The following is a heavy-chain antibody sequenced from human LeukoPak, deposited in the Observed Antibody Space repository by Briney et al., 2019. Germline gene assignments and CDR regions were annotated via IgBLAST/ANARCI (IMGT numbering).Heavy chain of an antibody. CDR1: GFTFSSYG. V-gene: IGHV3-33*06. Sequence: PGGSLRLSCAASGFTFSSYGMHWVRQAPGKGLEWVAVIWYDGSNKYYADSVKGRFTISRDNSKNTLYLQMNSLRAEDTAVYYCAKCAVKDIVVVPAAPVNYFDYWGQGTLVTVSS. D-gene: IGHD2-2*01. J-gene: IGHJ4*02. CDR2: IWYDGSNK. CDR3: AKCAVKDIVVVPAAPVNYFDY.